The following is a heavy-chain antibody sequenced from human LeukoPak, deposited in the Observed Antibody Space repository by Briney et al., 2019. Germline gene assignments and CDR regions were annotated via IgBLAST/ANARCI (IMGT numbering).Heavy chain of an antibody. CDR2: ISGSGATT. V-gene: IGHV3-23*01. CDR3: AKGLWGAYYYGMDV. Sequence: GGSLRLSCVASGFTFRSYWMSWVRQAPGKGLEWVSVISGSGATTDHADSVMGRFTISRDNSKNTLYLQLDSLRADDTAVYFCAKGLWGAYYYGMDVWGQGTTVTVSS. J-gene: IGHJ6*02. CDR1: GFTFRSYW. D-gene: IGHD3-16*01.